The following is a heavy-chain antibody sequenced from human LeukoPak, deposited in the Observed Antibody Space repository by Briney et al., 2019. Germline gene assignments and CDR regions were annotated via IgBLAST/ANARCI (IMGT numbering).Heavy chain of an antibody. Sequence: SSETLSLTCTVSGGSISSYYWSWIRQPPGKGLEWIGYIYYSGSTNYNPSLKSRVTISVDTSKNQFSLKLSSVTAADTAVYYCARLKARRVVAATFAYFDYWGQGTLVTVSS. CDR2: IYYSGST. CDR3: ARLKARRVVAATFAYFDY. V-gene: IGHV4-59*08. D-gene: IGHD2-15*01. J-gene: IGHJ4*02. CDR1: GGSISSYY.